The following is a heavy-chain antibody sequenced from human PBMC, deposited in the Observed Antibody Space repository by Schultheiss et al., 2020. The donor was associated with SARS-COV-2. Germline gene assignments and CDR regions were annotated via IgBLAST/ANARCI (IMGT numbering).Heavy chain of an antibody. CDR1: GGSFSGYY. Sequence: GSLRLSCAVYGGSFSGYYWSWIRQPPGKGLEWIGEINHSGSTNYNPSLKSRVTISVDTSKNQFSLKLSSVTAADTAVYYCAKPPPSSGFHPYYFDYWGQGTLVTVSS. J-gene: IGHJ4*02. CDR3: AKPPPSSGFHPYYFDY. D-gene: IGHD6-19*01. CDR2: INHSGST. V-gene: IGHV4-34*01.